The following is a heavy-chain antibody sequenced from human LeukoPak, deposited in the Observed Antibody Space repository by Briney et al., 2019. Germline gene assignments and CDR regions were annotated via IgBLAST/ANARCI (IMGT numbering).Heavy chain of an antibody. D-gene: IGHD6-13*01. CDR1: GFTFSDYY. CDR2: ISGSGGST. Sequence: GGSLRLSCAASGFTFSDYYMSWIRQAPGKGLEWVSAISGSGGSTYYADSVKGRFTISRDNSKNTLYLQMNSLRAEDTAVYYCAKPLVGIADYWGQGTLVTVSS. CDR3: AKPLVGIADY. V-gene: IGHV3-23*01. J-gene: IGHJ4*02.